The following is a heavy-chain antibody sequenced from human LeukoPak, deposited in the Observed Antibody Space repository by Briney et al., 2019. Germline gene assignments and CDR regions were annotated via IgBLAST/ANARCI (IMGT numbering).Heavy chain of an antibody. J-gene: IGHJ4*02. V-gene: IGHV3-33*01. CDR2: IWYDGSNK. Sequence: GRSLRLSXAASGFTFSSYGMHWVRQTPGKGLEWVAVIWYDGSNKYYADSVKGRFTISRDNSKNTLYLQMNSLRAEDTAVYYCARDDSSGYYHFDYWGQGTLVTVSS. CDR3: ARDDSSGYYHFDY. D-gene: IGHD3-22*01. CDR1: GFTFSSYG.